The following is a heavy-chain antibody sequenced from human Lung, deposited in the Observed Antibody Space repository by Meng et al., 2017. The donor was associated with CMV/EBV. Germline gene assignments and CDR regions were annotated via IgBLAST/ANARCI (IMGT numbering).Heavy chain of an antibody. V-gene: IGHV4-4*02. CDR3: ASFPPPGKQWLVTDY. D-gene: IGHD6-19*01. CDR1: GGSISSSNW. Sequence: QLQWPGPGLVKPSGTLSLTCAVSGGSISSSNWWSWVRQPPGKGLEWIGEIYHSGSTNYNPSLKSRVTISVDKSKNQFSLKLSSVTAADTAVYYCASFPPPGKQWLVTDYWGQGTLVTVSS. J-gene: IGHJ4*02. CDR2: IYHSGST.